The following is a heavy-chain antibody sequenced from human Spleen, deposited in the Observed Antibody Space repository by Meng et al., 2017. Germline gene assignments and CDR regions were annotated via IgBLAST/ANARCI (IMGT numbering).Heavy chain of an antibody. CDR1: GLPFSNHA. Sequence: GGSLRLSCAVSGLPFSNHAMSWVRQAPGKGLEWVSAISGSGGSTYYADSVKGRFTISRDNSKNTLYLQMNSLRAEDTAVYYCAKGYGDYDYWGQGTLVTVSS. D-gene: IGHD4-17*01. CDR3: AKGYGDYDY. J-gene: IGHJ4*02. CDR2: ISGSGGST. V-gene: IGHV3-23*01.